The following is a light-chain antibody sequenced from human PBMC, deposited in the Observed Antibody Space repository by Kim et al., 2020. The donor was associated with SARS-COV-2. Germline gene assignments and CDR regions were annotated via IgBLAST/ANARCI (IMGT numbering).Light chain of an antibody. J-gene: IGLJ3*02. CDR3: GSWDDSMSVV. CDR1: SSNIVNNY. Sequence: PVQKITITCSGASSNIVNNYVSGFQDLPGTAPKLLIYDNNKRPSGVPDRFSGSKSGTSATLVITGLQTGDEADYYCGSWDDSMSVVFGGGTKVTVL. CDR2: DNN. V-gene: IGLV1-51*01.